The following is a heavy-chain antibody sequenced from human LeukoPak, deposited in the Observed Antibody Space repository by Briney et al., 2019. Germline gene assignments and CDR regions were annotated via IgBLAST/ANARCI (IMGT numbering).Heavy chain of an antibody. CDR2: ISGSGSST. V-gene: IGHV3-23*01. D-gene: IGHD3-3*01. Sequence: GGSLRLSCAASGFTFSSYAMSWVRQAPGKGLEWVSAISGSGSSTYYADSVEGRFTISRDNSKNTLYLQMNSLRAEDTAVYYCARDIIWQLEWLFTPYYGMDVWGQGTTVTVSS. CDR1: GFTFSSYA. CDR3: ARDIIWQLEWLFTPYYGMDV. J-gene: IGHJ6*02.